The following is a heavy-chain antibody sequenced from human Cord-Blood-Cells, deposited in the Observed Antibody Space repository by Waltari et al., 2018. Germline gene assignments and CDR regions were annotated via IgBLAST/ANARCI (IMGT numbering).Heavy chain of an antibody. V-gene: IGHV4-34*01. CDR3: ARGLGFGELFFDY. CDR2: NNHRGST. Sequence: QVQLQQWGAGLLKPSETLSLTCAVYGGSFSGYYWSWIRQPPGKGLEWMGENNHRGSTNCNPALKGRVTRSVDASKNQFSLKLSSVTAADTAVYYCARGLGFGELFFDYWGQGTLVTVSS. J-gene: IGHJ4*02. CDR1: GGSFSGYY. D-gene: IGHD3-10*01.